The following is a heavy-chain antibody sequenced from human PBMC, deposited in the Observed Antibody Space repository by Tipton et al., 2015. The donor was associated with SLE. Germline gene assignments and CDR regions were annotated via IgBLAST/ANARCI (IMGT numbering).Heavy chain of an antibody. V-gene: IGHV4-31*03. CDR1: GDSLSIGGYY. Sequence: LRLSCTVSGDSLSIGGYYWTWIRQRPGKGLEWIGSIYYNGNTYYNPSLNSGVTISVDTSRFRLSLQVRSVTAADTAVYYCATEGDASANFYCRGIHDWGQGATVTVSS. CDR3: ATEGDASANFYCRGIHD. CDR2: IYYNGNT. J-gene: IGHJ6*02. D-gene: IGHD2/OR15-2a*01.